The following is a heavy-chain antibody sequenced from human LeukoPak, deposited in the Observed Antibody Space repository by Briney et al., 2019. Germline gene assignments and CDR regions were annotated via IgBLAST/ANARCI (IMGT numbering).Heavy chain of an antibody. J-gene: IGHJ6*03. Sequence: GGSLRLSCAASGFTVSSNFMSWVRQPPGKGPEWVPVIYDVGTTYYADSVKGRFTISRDNSKNTLYLQMNSLRAEDTAVYFCTRDGYGYNYMDVWGKGTTVTVSS. CDR3: TRDGYGYNYMDV. V-gene: IGHV3-53*01. D-gene: IGHD1-1*01. CDR1: GFTVSSNF. CDR2: IYDVGTT.